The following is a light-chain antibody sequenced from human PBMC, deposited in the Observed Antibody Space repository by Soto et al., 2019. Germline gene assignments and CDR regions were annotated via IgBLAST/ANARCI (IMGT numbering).Light chain of an antibody. V-gene: IGKV3-15*01. CDR1: QSVSSN. CDR2: GAS. CDR3: QQYNNWPLT. J-gene: IGKJ4*01. Sequence: EIVMTQSPATLSVSPGERATLSCRASQSVSSNLAWYQQKPGQASRLLIYGASPRATGIPARFSGSGSGTDFTLTISSLQSEDFAVYYCQQYNNWPLTFGGGTKVEIK.